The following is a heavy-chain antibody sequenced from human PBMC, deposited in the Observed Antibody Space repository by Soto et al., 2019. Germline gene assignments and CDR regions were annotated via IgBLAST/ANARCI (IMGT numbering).Heavy chain of an antibody. J-gene: IGHJ4*02. V-gene: IGHV3-74*01. CDR2: INSDGSST. Sequence: EVQLVESGGGLVQPGGSLRLSCAASGFTFSSYWMHWVRQAPGKGLVWVSRINSDGSSTSYADSVKGRFTISRDNAKNTLHLQMNSLRAEDTAVYYCARDTPYGDYAFDYWGQGTLVTVSS. CDR1: GFTFSSYW. D-gene: IGHD4-17*01. CDR3: ARDTPYGDYAFDY.